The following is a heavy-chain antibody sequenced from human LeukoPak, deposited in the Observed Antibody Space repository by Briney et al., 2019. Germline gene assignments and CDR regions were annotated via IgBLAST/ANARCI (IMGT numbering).Heavy chain of an antibody. CDR3: ARTMYGDYASWIDP. Sequence: SGPTLVNPTQTLTLTCTFSGFSLSTSGVGVGWIRQPPGKALEWLALIRWDDDKYYRTSLKTRLTISRDTSKNQVVLTMTNVDPVDTATYYCARTMYGDYASWIDPWGQGTLVTVSS. CDR1: GFSLSTSGVG. D-gene: IGHD4-17*01. J-gene: IGHJ5*02. CDR2: IRWDDDK. V-gene: IGHV2-70*12.